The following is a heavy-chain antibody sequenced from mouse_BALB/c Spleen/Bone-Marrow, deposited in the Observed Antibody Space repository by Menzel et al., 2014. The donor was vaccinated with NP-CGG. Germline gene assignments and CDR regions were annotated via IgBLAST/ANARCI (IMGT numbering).Heavy chain of an antibody. D-gene: IGHD1-1*01. J-gene: IGHJ4*01. CDR1: GYTFTSYW. CDR2: INPSNGRT. CDR3: ARSSYYYGSSYVNAMDY. Sequence: QVQLQQPGAELVKPGASVKLSCKASGYTFTSYWMHWVKQRPGQGLEWIGEINPSNGRTNYNEKFKSKATLTVDKSSSTAYMQLSSPTSEDSAVYYCARSSYYYGSSYVNAMDYWGQGTSVTVSS. V-gene: IGHV1S81*02.